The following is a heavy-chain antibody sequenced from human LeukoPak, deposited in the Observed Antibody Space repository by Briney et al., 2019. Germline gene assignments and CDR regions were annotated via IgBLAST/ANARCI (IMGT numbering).Heavy chain of an antibody. V-gene: IGHV4-39*01. D-gene: IGHD3-22*01. CDR1: GGSISSSSYY. CDR3: ARQDYYYDSSGYPSWFDP. CDR2: IYYSGST. Sequence: SETLSLTCTVPGGSISSSSYYWGWIRQPPGKGLEWIVSIYYSGSTYYNPSLKSRVTISVDTSKNQFSLKLSSVTAADTAVYYCARQDYYYDSSGYPSWFDPWGQGTLVTVSS. J-gene: IGHJ5*02.